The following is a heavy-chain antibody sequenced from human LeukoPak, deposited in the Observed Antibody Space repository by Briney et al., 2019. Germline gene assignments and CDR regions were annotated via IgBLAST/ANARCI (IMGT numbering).Heavy chain of an antibody. J-gene: IGHJ4*02. D-gene: IGHD5-12*01. Sequence: GGSLRLSCAASGFTFSSYAMSWVRQAPGKGLEWVAVISYDGSNKYYADSVKGRFTISRDNAKNSLYLQMNSLRAEDTAVYYCAIRKSGNAIDYWGQGTLVTVSS. CDR1: GFTFSSYA. CDR2: ISYDGSNK. CDR3: AIRKSGNAIDY. V-gene: IGHV3-30*04.